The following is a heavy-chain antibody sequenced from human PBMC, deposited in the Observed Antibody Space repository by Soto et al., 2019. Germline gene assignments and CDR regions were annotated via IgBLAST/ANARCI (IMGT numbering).Heavy chain of an antibody. CDR2: INHSGST. CDR3: ARKHGSGSSESNWFDP. V-gene: IGHV4-34*01. J-gene: IGHJ5*02. Sequence: ETLSLICAVYGGSFSCYYWSWIRQPPGKGLEWIGEINHSGSTNYNPSLKSRVTISVDTSKNQFSLKLSSVTAADTAVYYCARKHGSGSSESNWFDPWGQGTLVTVSS. CDR1: GGSFSCYY. D-gene: IGHD3-10*01.